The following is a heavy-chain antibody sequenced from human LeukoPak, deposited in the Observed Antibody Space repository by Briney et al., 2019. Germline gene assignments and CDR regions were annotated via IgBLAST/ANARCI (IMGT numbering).Heavy chain of an antibody. D-gene: IGHD2-21*02. J-gene: IGHJ4*02. CDR1: GYTFTTYA. V-gene: IGHV1-18*01. CDR3: VRDRDATPDDVRDY. CDR2: ISPFNGKT. Sequence: ASVKVSCKASGYTFTTYAINWVRQAPGQGLEWMGWISPFNGKTRFAEEFQDRLTLTTDTPTRTAYMVLRSLRSDDTAVYYCVRDRDATPDDVRDYWGQGSLVTVSS.